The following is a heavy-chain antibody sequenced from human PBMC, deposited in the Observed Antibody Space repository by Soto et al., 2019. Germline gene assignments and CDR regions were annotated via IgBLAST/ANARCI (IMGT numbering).Heavy chain of an antibody. CDR2: IYYSGST. CDR1: GGSISSYY. V-gene: IGHV4-59*08. J-gene: IGHJ6*02. D-gene: IGHD6-19*01. Sequence: QVQLQESGPGLVKPSETLSLTCTVSGGSISSYYWSWIRQPPGKGLEWIGYIYYSGSTNYNPSLKSRVTISVDTSKNQFSLKLGSVTAADTAVYYCASHKGYSSGWHYYGMDVWGQGTTVTVSS. CDR3: ASHKGYSSGWHYYGMDV.